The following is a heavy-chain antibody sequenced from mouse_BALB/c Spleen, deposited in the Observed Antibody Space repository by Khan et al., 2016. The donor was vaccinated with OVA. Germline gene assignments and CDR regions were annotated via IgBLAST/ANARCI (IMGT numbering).Heavy chain of an antibody. CDR3: AREVGYHYAMDY. CDR2: INTYTGEP. Sequence: QIQLVQSGPELKKPGESVKISCKASGYTFTNYGMNWVKQAPGKGLKWMGWINTYTGEPTYADDFKGRVAFSLETSASTAYLQINNLKNEDTATYFCAREVGYHYAMDYWGQGTTVTVSS. J-gene: IGHJ4*01. D-gene: IGHD1-2*01. V-gene: IGHV9-3-1*01. CDR1: GYTFTNYG.